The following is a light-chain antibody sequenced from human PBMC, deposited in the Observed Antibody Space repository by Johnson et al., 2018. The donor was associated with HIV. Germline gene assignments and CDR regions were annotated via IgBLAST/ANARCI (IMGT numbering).Light chain of an antibody. CDR2: DND. Sequence: QSVLTQPPSVSAAPGQKVTISCSGSSSNIGSNYVSWYQQVPGTAPKLLIYDNDKRPSGIPDRFSGSKSGTSATLGITGLQTGDEADYYCGTWDSSLSAYVFGTGTKVTVL. V-gene: IGLV1-51*01. CDR3: GTWDSSLSAYV. CDR1: SSNIGSNY. J-gene: IGLJ1*01.